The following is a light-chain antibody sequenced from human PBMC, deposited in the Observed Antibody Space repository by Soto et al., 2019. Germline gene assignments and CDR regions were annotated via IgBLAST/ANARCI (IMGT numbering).Light chain of an antibody. Sequence: QLVLTQSPSASASLGASVKLTCTLSSGHSSYAIAWHQLQPEKGPRYLMKLNSDGSHSKGDGIPDRFSGSSSGAERYLIISSLQSEDEADYYCQTWGSGIRGVFGGGTKVTVL. J-gene: IGLJ3*02. CDR1: SGHSSYA. V-gene: IGLV4-69*01. CDR3: QTWGSGIRGV. CDR2: LNSDGSH.